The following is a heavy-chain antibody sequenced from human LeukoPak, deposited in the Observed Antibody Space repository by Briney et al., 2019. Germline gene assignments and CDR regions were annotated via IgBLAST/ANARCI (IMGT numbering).Heavy chain of an antibody. Sequence: GGSLRLSCSASGFTFSSYAMHWARQAPGKGLEYVSAISSNGGSTYYADSVKGRFTISRDNSKNTLYLQMSSLRAEDTAVYYCVKDRSPGGYSSGWYNFYFDYWGQGTLVTVSS. D-gene: IGHD6-19*01. CDR3: VKDRSPGGYSSGWYNFYFDY. CDR1: GFTFSSYA. CDR2: ISSNGGST. J-gene: IGHJ4*02. V-gene: IGHV3-64D*06.